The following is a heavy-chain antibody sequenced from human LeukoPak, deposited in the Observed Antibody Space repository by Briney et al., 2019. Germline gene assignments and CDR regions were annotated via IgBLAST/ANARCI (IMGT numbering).Heavy chain of an antibody. D-gene: IGHD3-22*01. CDR3: ARDLSAYDGFDY. CDR2: IDPSSTYI. Sequence: GGSLRLSCAASGFTFRSYSMNWVRQAPGKGLEWVSAIDPSSTYIYYADSVKGRFTISRDNAKNSLYLQMNSLRAEDTAVYYCARDLSAYDGFDYWGQGTLVTVSS. CDR1: GFTFRSYS. J-gene: IGHJ4*02. V-gene: IGHV3-21*01.